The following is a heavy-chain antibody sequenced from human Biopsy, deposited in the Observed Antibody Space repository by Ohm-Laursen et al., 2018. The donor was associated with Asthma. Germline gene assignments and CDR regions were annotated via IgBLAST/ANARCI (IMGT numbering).Heavy chain of an antibody. Sequence: SLRLSCAASGFTFRTYAMHWVRQPPGKGLEWVALISHDGNKRYSADSVKGRLTISRDNSRNRLYLQINRLTVEDSAVYFCARQSGQDYGDSSGFDIWGQGTKVAVSS. CDR2: ISHDGNKR. D-gene: IGHD3-22*01. V-gene: IGHV3-30*03. CDR3: ARQSGQDYGDSSGFDI. CDR1: GFTFRTYA. J-gene: IGHJ3*02.